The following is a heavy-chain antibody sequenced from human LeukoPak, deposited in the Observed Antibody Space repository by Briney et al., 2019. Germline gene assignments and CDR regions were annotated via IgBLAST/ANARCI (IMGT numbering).Heavy chain of an antibody. D-gene: IGHD1-26*01. J-gene: IGHJ4*02. V-gene: IGHV1-2*02. Sequence: ASLMVSSKTSGCTSIAYYLHWVRQAPPRGRVWLVWINPNSGGTNYAQKFQGRVTMSRDTSISTAYMELRRLRPDDTAVYYWARDTSGSYTATQGVDYWGQGTLVTVSS. CDR2: INPNSGGT. CDR1: GCTSIAYY. CDR3: ARDTSGSYTATQGVDY.